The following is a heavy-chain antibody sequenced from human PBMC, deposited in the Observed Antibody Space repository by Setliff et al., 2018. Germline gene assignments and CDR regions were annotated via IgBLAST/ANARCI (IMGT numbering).Heavy chain of an antibody. Sequence: NPGGSLRLSCAASGLTFSDYYMRWIRQAPGKGLEWVSYISSSGSTIYYADSVKGRFTISRDNAKNSLYLQMNSLRAEDTAVYYCARDTMVRGVIIPGMDYWGQGTLVTVSS. CDR2: ISSSGSTI. CDR1: GLTFSDYY. CDR3: ARDTMVRGVIIPGMDY. D-gene: IGHD3-10*01. V-gene: IGHV3-11*04. J-gene: IGHJ4*02.